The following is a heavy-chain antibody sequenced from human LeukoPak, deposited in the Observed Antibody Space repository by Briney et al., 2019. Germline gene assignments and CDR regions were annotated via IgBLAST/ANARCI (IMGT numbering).Heavy chain of an antibody. J-gene: IGHJ4*02. CDR3: ATPTPGSRVGFDY. D-gene: IGHD2-15*01. CDR1: GYTLTELS. V-gene: IGHV1-24*01. CDR2: FDPEDGET. Sequence: ASVKVSCKVSGYTLTELSMHWVRQAPGKGLEWMGGFDPEDGETIYAQKFQGRVTMTGDTSTDTAYMELSSLRSEDTAVYYCATPTPGSRVGFDYWGQGTLVTVSS.